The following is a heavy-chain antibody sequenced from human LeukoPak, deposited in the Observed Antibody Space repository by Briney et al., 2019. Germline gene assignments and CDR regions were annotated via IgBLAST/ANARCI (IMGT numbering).Heavy chain of an antibody. CDR1: AFTFSSYW. D-gene: IGHD4-23*01. CDR2: MKEDGGEI. CDR3: TRDRGYSTFDY. V-gene: IGHV3-7*01. J-gene: IGHJ4*02. Sequence: GGSLRLSCEASAFTFSSYWMSWVRQAPGKGLEWVANMKEDGGEINYVDSVKGRFTISRDNAKNSLFLQMNSLRVEDTAVYYCTRDRGYSTFDYWGQGTLVTVSS.